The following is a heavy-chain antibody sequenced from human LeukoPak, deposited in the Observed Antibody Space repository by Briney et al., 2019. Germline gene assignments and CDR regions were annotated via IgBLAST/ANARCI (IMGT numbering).Heavy chain of an antibody. CDR1: GGSFSGYY. CDR3: ARAPSTLSRYSGSYYRP. J-gene: IGHJ5*02. V-gene: IGHV4-34*01. D-gene: IGHD1-26*01. Sequence: SETLSLTCPVYGGSFSGYYWSWIRQPPGKGLEWIGEINHSGSTNYNPSLKSRVTISVDTSKNQFSLKLSSVTAADTAVYYCARAPSTLSRYSGSYYRPWGQGTLVTVSS. CDR2: INHSGST.